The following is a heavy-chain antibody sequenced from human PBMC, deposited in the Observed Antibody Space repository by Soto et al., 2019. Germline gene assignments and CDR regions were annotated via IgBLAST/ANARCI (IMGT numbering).Heavy chain of an antibody. J-gene: IGHJ4*02. D-gene: IGHD3-10*01. V-gene: IGHV4-34*01. CDR3: ASSGSDY. CDR1: GGSFSDYY. Sequence: SETLSLTCAVYGGSFSDYYWSWIRQPPGKGLEWIGEIDHSGSTNYNPSLKSRVTISVDTSKNQFSLKLASVTAADTAVYYCASSGSDYWGQGTLVTVSS. CDR2: IDHSGST.